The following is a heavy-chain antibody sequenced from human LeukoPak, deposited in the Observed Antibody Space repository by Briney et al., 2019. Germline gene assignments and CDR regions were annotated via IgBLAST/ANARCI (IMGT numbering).Heavy chain of an antibody. CDR3: ARGVSRTQALYYYYLDV. D-gene: IGHD2-2*01. V-gene: IGHV1-2*02. J-gene: IGHJ6*03. CDR1: GYTFTGYY. Sequence: ASVKVSCKASGYTFTGYYMHWVRQAPGQGLEWMGWINPKSGGTNYAQKFQGRVTMTRDTSINTAYMELTWLRSDDTAVYYCARGVSRTQALYYYYLDVWGKGTTVTVS. CDR2: INPKSGGT.